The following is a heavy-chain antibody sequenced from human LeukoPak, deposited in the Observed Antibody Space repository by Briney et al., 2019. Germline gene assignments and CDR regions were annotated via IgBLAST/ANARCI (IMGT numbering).Heavy chain of an antibody. D-gene: IGHD3-10*01. CDR3: ARSTMVRGVIFDY. V-gene: IGHV3-30*04. CDR2: ISYDGSNK. CDR1: GCTFSSYA. Sequence: QPGRSLRLSCAASGCTFSSYAMHWVRQAPGKGLEWVAVISYDGSNKYYADSVKGRFTISRDNSKNTLYLQMNSLRAEDTAVYYCARSTMVRGVIFDYWGQGTLVTVSS. J-gene: IGHJ4*02.